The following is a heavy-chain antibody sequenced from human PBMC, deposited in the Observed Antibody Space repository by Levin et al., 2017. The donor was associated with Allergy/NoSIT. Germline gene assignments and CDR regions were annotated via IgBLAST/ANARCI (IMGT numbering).Heavy chain of an antibody. Sequence: KISCKASGGTFSSYAISWVRQAPGQGLEWMGGIIPIFGTANYAQKFQGRVTITADESTSTAYMELSSLRSEDTAVYYCARELPSRGSAAGTVDYWGQGTLVTVSS. CDR2: IIPIFGTA. D-gene: IGHD6-13*01. CDR1: GGTFSSYA. J-gene: IGHJ4*02. V-gene: IGHV1-69*01. CDR3: ARELPSRGSAAGTVDY.